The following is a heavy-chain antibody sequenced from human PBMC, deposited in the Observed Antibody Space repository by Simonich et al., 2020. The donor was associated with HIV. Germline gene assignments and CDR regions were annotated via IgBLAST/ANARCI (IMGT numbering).Heavy chain of an antibody. CDR2: IIPIFGTA. Sequence: QVQLVQSGAEVKKPGSSVKVSCKASGGTFSSFAISWVRQAPGLGLGGGGGIIPIFGTANYAQMFQGRVTITADESTSTAYMELSSLRSEDTGIYYCARKGGGRGVYYFDYWGQGTLVTVSS. CDR3: ARKGGGRGVYYFDY. CDR1: GGTFSSFA. J-gene: IGHJ4*02. D-gene: IGHD3-10*01. V-gene: IGHV1-69*13.